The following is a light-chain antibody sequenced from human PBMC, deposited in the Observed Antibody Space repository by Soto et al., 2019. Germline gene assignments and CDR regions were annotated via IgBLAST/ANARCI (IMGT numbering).Light chain of an antibody. CDR2: GAS. J-gene: IGKJ1*01. Sequence: EIVLTQSPGTLSLSPGEIATLSCRAIQSVSSSYLAWYQQKPGQAPRLLIYGASSRATGIPDRFSGSGSGIDFTLTISRLEPEDFAVYYCKQYGSSQKFGQGTKVDIK. CDR1: QSVSSSY. CDR3: KQYGSSQK. V-gene: IGKV3-20*01.